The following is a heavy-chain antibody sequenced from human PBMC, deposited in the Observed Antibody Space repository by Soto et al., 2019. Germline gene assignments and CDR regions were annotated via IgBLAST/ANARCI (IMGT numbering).Heavy chain of an antibody. CDR3: ETPARGSGSYYFNYYGMDV. J-gene: IGHJ6*02. CDR1: GGSISSSSYY. V-gene: IGHV4-39*01. CDR2: IYYSGST. D-gene: IGHD3-10*01. Sequence: SETLSLTCTVSGGSISSSSYYWGWIRQPPGKGLEWIGSIYYSGSTYYNPSLKSRVTISVDTSKNQFSLKLSSVTAADTAVYYCETPARGSGSYYFNYYGMDVWGQGTTVT.